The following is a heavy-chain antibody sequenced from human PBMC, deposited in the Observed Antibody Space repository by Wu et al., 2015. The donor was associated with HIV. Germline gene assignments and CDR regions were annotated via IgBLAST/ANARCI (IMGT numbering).Heavy chain of an antibody. J-gene: IGHJ6*02. D-gene: IGHD3-10*01. CDR1: GYTLTDYY. CDR3: AKNPVNRLGDYDYYGMDV. V-gene: IGHV1-69-2*01. CDR2: VDPEDGEA. Sequence: EVQLVQSGAEVKKPGATVKISCKVSGYTLTDYYMHWVQQVPGKGLEWVGLVDPEDGEALYAESFQGRVTITADEGTSTAFMELSSLRSEDTAVYYCAKNPVNRLGDYDYYGMDVWGQGTTVTVSS.